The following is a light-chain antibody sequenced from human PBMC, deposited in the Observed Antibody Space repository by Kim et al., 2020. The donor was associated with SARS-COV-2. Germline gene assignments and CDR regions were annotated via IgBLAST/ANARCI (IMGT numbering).Light chain of an antibody. V-gene: IGKV1-9*01. CDR1: QGISSY. CDR2: AAS. CDR3: QQLNSYLT. Sequence: DIQLTQSPSFLSASVGDRVTITCRASQGISSYLAWYQQKPGKAPKLLIYAASTLQCGVPSRFSGSGSGTEFTLTISSLQPEDFATYYCQQLNSYLTFGQGTRLEIK. J-gene: IGKJ5*01.